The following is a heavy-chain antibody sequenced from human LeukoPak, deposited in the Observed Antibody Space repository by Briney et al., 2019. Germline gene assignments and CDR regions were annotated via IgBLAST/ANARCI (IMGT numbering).Heavy chain of an antibody. D-gene: IGHD6-19*01. J-gene: IGHJ6*02. CDR2: INHSGST. CDR3: ARGYGSGYYYGMDV. CDR1: GGSFSGYY. V-gene: IGHV4-34*01. Sequence: SETLSLTCAVYGGSFSGYYWSWIRQPPGKGLEWIGEINHSGSTNYNPSLKSRVTISVDTSKNQFSLKLSSVTAADTAVYYCARGYGSGYYYGMDVWGQGTTVTVSS.